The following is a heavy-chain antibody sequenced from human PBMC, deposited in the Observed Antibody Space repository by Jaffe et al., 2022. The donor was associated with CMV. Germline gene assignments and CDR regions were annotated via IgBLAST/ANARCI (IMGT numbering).Heavy chain of an antibody. V-gene: IGHV3-15*01. D-gene: IGHD3-22*01. CDR1: GFTFSNAW. Sequence: VQLVESGGGFVKPGGSLRLSCATSGFTFSNAWMNWVRQAPGKGLEWVGRIKSKTSGGTTDYTAPVKGRFTISRDDSKNTLYLQMDSLRTEDTAVYYCTTSYYYDGTAWGQGTLVTVSS. CDR2: IKSKTSGGTT. CDR3: TTSYYYDGTA. J-gene: IGHJ5*02.